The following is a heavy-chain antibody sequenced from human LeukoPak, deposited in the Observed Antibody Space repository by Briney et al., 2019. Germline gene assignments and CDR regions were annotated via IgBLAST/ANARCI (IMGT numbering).Heavy chain of an antibody. V-gene: IGHV3-74*01. D-gene: IGHD2-2*01. CDR2: INDVGSDS. J-gene: IGHJ6*02. Sequence: PGGSLRLSCAASGFTFSAYWMHWVRQAPGKGLVWVGRINDVGSDSTYVDSVKGRFTISRDNARNSVYLQMNGLRAEDTAVYFCTRGPLYQVPYYSHYYGMDVWGQGTTVTVSS. CDR1: GFTFSAYW. CDR3: TRGPLYQVPYYSHYYGMDV.